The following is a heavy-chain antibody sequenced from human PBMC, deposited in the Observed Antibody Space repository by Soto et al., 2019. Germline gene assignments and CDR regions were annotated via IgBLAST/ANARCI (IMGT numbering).Heavy chain of an antibody. D-gene: IGHD3-3*01. Sequence: SSPLSLTCAFYGGSFSGYYWSWIRQPPGKGLEWIGEINHSGSTNYNPSLKSRVTISVDTSKNQFSLKLSSVTAADTAVYYCARSRRITIFGVVTRDYYYYGMDVWGQGTTVTVS. V-gene: IGHV4-34*01. J-gene: IGHJ6*02. CDR3: ARSRRITIFGVVTRDYYYYGMDV. CDR2: INHSGST. CDR1: GGSFSGYY.